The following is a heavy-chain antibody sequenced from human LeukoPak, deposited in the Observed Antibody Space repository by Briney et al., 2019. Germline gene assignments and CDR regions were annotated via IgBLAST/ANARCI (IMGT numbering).Heavy chain of an antibody. V-gene: IGHV1-2*02. J-gene: IGHJ3*02. Sequence: ASVKVSCKASGYTFTGYYMHWVRQAPGQGLEWMGWINPNSGGTNYAQKFQGRVTMTRDTSISTAYMEQSRLRSDDTAVYYCARVITAGGSFDAFDIWGQGTMVTVSS. CDR2: INPNSGGT. CDR3: ARVITAGGSFDAFDI. CDR1: GYTFTGYY. D-gene: IGHD3-16*01.